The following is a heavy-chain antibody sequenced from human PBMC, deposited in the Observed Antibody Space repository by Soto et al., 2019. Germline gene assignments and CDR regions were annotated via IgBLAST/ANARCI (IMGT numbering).Heavy chain of an antibody. D-gene: IGHD3-9*01. CDR2: IKQDGSVK. J-gene: IGHJ4*02. Sequence: GGSLSLSSAFSGFPFSGLLMIWLSPAPGKGLEWVANIKQDGSVKYYVDSVKGRFTISRDNAKNSLYLQMNSLRAEDTAVYYCARDFGLRNFDWLLYFDYWGQGTGVSVSA. CDR1: GFPFSGLL. CDR3: ARDFGLRNFDWLLYFDY. V-gene: IGHV3-7*03.